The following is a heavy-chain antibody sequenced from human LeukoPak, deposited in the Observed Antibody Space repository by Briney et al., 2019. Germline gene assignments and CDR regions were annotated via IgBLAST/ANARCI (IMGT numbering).Heavy chain of an antibody. CDR2: ISNSGST. Sequence: SETLSLTCAVSGGYVNRGTFFWTWIRKPPGKGLEWIGYISNSGSTNYHPSLKSRVTISSDASKTQFTLKLTSVTAADTAVYYCARSPSGYRFDSWGQGTLVTVSS. CDR3: ARSPSGYRFDS. CDR1: GGYVNRGTFF. J-gene: IGHJ4*02. D-gene: IGHD3-22*01. V-gene: IGHV4-61*01.